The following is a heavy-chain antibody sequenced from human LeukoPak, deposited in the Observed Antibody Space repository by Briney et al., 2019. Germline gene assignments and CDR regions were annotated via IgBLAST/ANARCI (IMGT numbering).Heavy chain of an antibody. D-gene: IGHD6-19*01. Sequence: GASVKVSCKASGGTFSSYAISWVRQAPGQGLEWMGGIIPIFGTANYAQKFQGRVTITADESTSTAYMELSSLRSEDTAVYYCARQGRPPGLKTYNEQWLVAGFDYWGQGTLVTVSS. CDR1: GGTFSSYA. CDR3: ARQGRPPGLKTYNEQWLVAGFDY. J-gene: IGHJ4*02. CDR2: IIPIFGTA. V-gene: IGHV1-69*13.